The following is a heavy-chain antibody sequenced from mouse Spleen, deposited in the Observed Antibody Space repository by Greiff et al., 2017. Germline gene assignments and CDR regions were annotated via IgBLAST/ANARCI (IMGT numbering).Heavy chain of an antibody. Sequence: EVQRVESGPGLVKPSQSLSLTCSVTGYSITSGYYWNWIRQFPGNKLEWMGYISYDGSNNYNPSLKNRISITRDTSKNQFFLKLNSVTTEDTATYYCAREGDGNYPWYFDVWGTGTTVTVSS. J-gene: IGHJ1*03. CDR1: GYSITSGYY. V-gene: IGHV3-6*01. D-gene: IGHD2-1*01. CDR2: ISYDGSN. CDR3: AREGDGNYPWYFDV.